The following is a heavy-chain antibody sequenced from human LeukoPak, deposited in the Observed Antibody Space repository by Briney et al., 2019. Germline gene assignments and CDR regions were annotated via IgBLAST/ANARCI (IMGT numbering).Heavy chain of an antibody. V-gene: IGHV3-33*01. CDR3: ARGSGLVVRGDAMDV. J-gene: IGHJ6*02. D-gene: IGHD2-2*01. CDR2: IWYDATEK. CDR1: GFTFSRHG. Sequence: GQSLRLSCSASGFTFSRHGMHWVRQAPGKGLEWVAVIWYDATEKYYADSVKGRFTVSRDNSKNTMYLQMNSLGAEDTAVYYCARGSGLVVRGDAMDVWGQGTTVTVFS.